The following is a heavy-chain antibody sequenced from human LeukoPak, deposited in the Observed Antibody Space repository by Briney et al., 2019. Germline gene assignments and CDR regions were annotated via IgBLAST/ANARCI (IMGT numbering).Heavy chain of an antibody. CDR3: ASHYDSSGYYWA. CDR2: IIPIFGTA. CDR1: GGTFISYA. V-gene: IGHV1-69*05. D-gene: IGHD3-22*01. J-gene: IGHJ5*02. Sequence: SVKVSCKASGGTFISYAISWVRQAPGQGLEWMGGIIPIFGTANYGQKFQGRVTITTDESTSTAYMELSSLRSEDTAVYYCASHYDSSGYYWAWGQGTLVTVSS.